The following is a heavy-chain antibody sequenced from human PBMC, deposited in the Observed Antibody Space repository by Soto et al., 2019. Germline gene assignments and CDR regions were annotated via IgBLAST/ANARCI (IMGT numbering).Heavy chain of an antibody. CDR2: ISGSGGST. J-gene: IGHJ6*02. Sequence: GGSLRLSCAASGFTFSSYAMSWVRQAPGKGLEWVSAISGSGGSTYYADSVKGRFTISRDNSKNTLYLQMNSLRAEDTAVYYCARGPIAETGGGYYHGMDVWGQGTTVTVSS. CDR1: GFTFSSYA. V-gene: IGHV3-23*01. CDR3: ARGPIAETGGGYYHGMDV. D-gene: IGHD6-13*01.